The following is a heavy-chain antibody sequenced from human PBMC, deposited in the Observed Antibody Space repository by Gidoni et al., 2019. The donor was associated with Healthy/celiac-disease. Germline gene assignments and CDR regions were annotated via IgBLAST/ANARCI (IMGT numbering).Heavy chain of an antibody. Sequence: QVQLQQWGAGLLKPSETLSLTCAVYGGSFSGYYWSWIRQPPGKGLEWIGEINHSGSTNYNPSLKSRVTISVDTSKNQFSLKLSSVTAADTAVYYCARGQMGAFDIWGQGTMVTVSS. CDR2: INHSGST. CDR1: GGSFSGYY. J-gene: IGHJ3*02. D-gene: IGHD2-8*01. CDR3: ARGQMGAFDI. V-gene: IGHV4-34*01.